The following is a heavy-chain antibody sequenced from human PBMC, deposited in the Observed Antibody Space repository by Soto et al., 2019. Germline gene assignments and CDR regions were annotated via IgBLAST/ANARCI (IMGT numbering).Heavy chain of an antibody. Sequence: GGSFRLSCAASGFTFTSYAMSWVRQAPGKGLEWVSSISGSAGRTYYAYSVKGLFTISRDNSEHTLYLHMNSLRAEDTAVYYWSQWVCPMSTIFGMVSPPRRYYHEYWGQGTLDHVSS. V-gene: IGHV3-23*01. D-gene: IGHD3-3*01. CDR3: SQWVCPMSTIFGMVSPPRRYYHEY. CDR1: GFTFTSYA. J-gene: IGHJ4*02. CDR2: ISGSAGRT.